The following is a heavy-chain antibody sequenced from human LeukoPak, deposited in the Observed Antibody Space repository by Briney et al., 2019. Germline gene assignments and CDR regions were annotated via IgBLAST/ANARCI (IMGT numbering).Heavy chain of an antibody. V-gene: IGHV4-31*03. CDR2: IYYSGST. Sequence: SQTLSLTCTVSGGSISSGGYYWSWIRQHPGKGLEWIGYIYYSGSTYYNPSLKSRVTISVDTSKNQFSLKLSSVTAADTAVYYCARESYYGSGSYSSYYYYSMDVWGQGTTVTVSS. CDR1: GGSISSGGYY. D-gene: IGHD3-10*01. J-gene: IGHJ6*02. CDR3: ARESYYGSGSYSSYYYYSMDV.